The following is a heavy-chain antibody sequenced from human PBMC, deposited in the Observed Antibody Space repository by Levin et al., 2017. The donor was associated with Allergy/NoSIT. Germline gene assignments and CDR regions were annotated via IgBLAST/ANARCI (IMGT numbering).Heavy chain of an antibody. D-gene: IGHD3-22*01. CDR1: GFTFSSYS. J-gene: IGHJ4*02. Sequence: GGSLRLSCAASGFTFSSYSMNWVRQAPGKGLEWVSSISSSSSYIYYADSVKGRFTISRDNAKNSLYLQMNSLRAEDTAVYYCARDHYDDSSGYGIHIDYWGQGTLVTVSS. CDR2: ISSSSSYI. V-gene: IGHV3-21*01. CDR3: ARDHYDDSSGYGIHIDY.